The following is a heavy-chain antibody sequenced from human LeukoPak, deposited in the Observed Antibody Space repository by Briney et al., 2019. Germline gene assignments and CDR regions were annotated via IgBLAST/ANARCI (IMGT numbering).Heavy chain of an antibody. CDR2: INHSGST. CDR1: GGSFSGYY. J-gene: IGHJ6*03. CDR3: ARQRRGYSGYDFSYYYYMDV. V-gene: IGHV4-34*01. Sequence: SETLSLTCAVYGGSFSGYYWSWIRQPPGKGLEWIGEINHSGSTNYNPSLKSRVTISVDTSKNQFSLKLSSVTAADTAVYYCARQRRGYSGYDFSYYYYMDVWGKGTTVTISS. D-gene: IGHD5-12*01.